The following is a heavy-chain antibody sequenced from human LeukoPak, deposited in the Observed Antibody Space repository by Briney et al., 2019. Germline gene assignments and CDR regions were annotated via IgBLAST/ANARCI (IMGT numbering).Heavy chain of an antibody. CDR2: IYTSGST. CDR3: AREGYDSL. CDR1: GGSISSGNYY. V-gene: IGHV4-61*09. Sequence: SETLSLTCTVSGGSISSGNYYWSWIRQPAGKGLEWIGHIYTSGSTNYNPSLKSRVTISVDTSKNQLSLKLSSVTAADTAVYYCAREGYDSLWGQGTLVTVSS. D-gene: IGHD3-3*01. J-gene: IGHJ4*02.